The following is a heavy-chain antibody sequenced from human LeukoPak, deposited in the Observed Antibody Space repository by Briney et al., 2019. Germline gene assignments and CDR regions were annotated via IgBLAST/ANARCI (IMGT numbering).Heavy chain of an antibody. CDR3: ARDVRYGENAGYMDV. D-gene: IGHD4-17*01. CDR1: GFTFSSYS. Sequence: PGGSLRLSCAASGFTFSSYSMNWVRQAPGKGLEWVSSISSSSSYIYYADSVKGRFTISRDNAKNSLYLQMNSLRAEDTAVYYCARDVRYGENAGYMDVWGKGTTVTISS. V-gene: IGHV3-21*01. J-gene: IGHJ6*03. CDR2: ISSSSSYI.